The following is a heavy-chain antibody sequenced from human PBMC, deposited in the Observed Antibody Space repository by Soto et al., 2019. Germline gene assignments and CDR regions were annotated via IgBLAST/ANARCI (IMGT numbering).Heavy chain of an antibody. CDR3: AREGTGKALDF. D-gene: IGHD7-27*01. J-gene: IGHJ4*02. V-gene: IGHV1-69*08. CDR1: GYSFSSYS. Sequence: QVQLVQSGAEVKKPGSSVKVSCKAYGYSFSSYSIDWLRQDPGQGLEWMGRIIPMVDLTNYAEKFQGRLGITADKYTSTVHRERSRLTPDDSAIYYCAREGTGKALDFWGQGSLVTVSS. CDR2: IIPMVDLT.